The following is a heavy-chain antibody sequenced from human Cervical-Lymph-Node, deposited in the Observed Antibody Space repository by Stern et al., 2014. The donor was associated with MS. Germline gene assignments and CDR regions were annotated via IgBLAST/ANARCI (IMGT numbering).Heavy chain of an antibody. CDR3: AREKGSGYYTH. Sequence: VQLVESGGGLVKPGGSLRLSCAASGFTFSDYMSWIRQAPGKGLEWVSYISSSGSTIYYADSVKGRFTISRDNAKNSLYLQMNSLRAEDTAVYYCAREKGSGYYTHWGQGTLVTVSS. CDR1: GFTFSDY. V-gene: IGHV3-11*01. J-gene: IGHJ4*02. CDR2: ISSSGSTI. D-gene: IGHD3/OR15-3a*01.